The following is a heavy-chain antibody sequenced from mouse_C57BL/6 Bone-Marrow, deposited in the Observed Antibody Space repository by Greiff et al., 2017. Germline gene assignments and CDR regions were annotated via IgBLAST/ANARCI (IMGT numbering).Heavy chain of an antibody. J-gene: IGHJ2*01. CDR2: IDPENGDT. CDR1: GFNIKDDY. CDR3: TTLRN. Sequence: EVQLQESGAELVRPGASVKLSCTASGFNIKDDYMHWGKQWPEQGLEWIGWIDPENGDTKCDSKFQGKATITADTSSNTAYLQLSSLTSEDTAVYYCTTLRNWGQGTTLTVSS. V-gene: IGHV14-4*01.